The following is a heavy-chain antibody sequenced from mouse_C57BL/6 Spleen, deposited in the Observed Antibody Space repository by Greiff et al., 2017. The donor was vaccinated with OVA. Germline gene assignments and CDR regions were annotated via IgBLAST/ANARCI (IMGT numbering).Heavy chain of an antibody. J-gene: IGHJ4*01. CDR1: GYTFTDYE. Sequence: QVQLQQSGAELVRPGASVTLSCKASGYTFTDYEMHWVKQTPVHGLEWIGAIDPETGGTAYNQKFKGKAILTADKSSSTAYMELRSLTSEDSAVYHCTRGSYDLYAMDYWGQGTSVTVSS. D-gene: IGHD2-3*01. CDR2: IDPETGGT. CDR3: TRGSYDLYAMDY. V-gene: IGHV1-15*01.